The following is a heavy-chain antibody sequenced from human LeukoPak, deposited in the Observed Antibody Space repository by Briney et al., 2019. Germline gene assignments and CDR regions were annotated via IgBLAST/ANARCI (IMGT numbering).Heavy chain of an antibody. J-gene: IGHJ6*03. Sequence: GGSLRLSCAVSGFTFSSYSMNWVRQAPGKGLEWVSYISSSSSSIYYPDSVKGRFTVSRDNGKNSLYLQMNSLRAEDTAVYYCARGDYYYYYYMDVWGKGTTVSVS. V-gene: IGHV3-48*04. CDR1: GFTFSSYS. CDR2: ISSSSSSI. CDR3: ARGDYYYYYYMDV.